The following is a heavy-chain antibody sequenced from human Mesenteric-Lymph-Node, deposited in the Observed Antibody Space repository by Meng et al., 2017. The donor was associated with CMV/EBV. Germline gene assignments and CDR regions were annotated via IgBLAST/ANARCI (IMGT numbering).Heavy chain of an antibody. D-gene: IGHD6-13*01. CDR1: GGSISGYY. Sequence: SETLSLTCTVSGGSISGYYWSWIRQPPGKGLEWIGEINHSGGTNYNPSLKSRVTISVDTSKNQFSLKLSSVTAADTAVYYCARGGAAVAEDGEYYFDYWGQGTLVTVSS. V-gene: IGHV4-34*01. CDR2: INHSGGT. J-gene: IGHJ4*02. CDR3: ARGGAAVAEDGEYYFDY.